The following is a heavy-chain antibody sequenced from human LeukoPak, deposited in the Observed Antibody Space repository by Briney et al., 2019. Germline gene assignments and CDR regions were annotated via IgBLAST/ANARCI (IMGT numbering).Heavy chain of an antibody. D-gene: IGHD1-26*01. J-gene: IGHJ6*03. CDR2: MNSNSGNT. CDR1: GYIFTSYD. Sequence: GASVKVSCKASGYIFTSYDIHWVRQATGQGLEWVGWMNSNSGNTGYAQKFQGRVTITKDTSISTAYMELSSLRSEDTAVYYCARTRGRDSYHYYYYMDVWGKGTTVTVSS. V-gene: IGHV1-8*03. CDR3: ARTRGRDSYHYYYYMDV.